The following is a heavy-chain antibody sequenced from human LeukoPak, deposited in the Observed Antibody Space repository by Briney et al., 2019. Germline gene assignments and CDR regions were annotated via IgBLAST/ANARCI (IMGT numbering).Heavy chain of an antibody. V-gene: IGHV4-4*07. CDR3: ARMIPRDYMDV. J-gene: IGHJ6*03. CDR1: GGSMNSYY. D-gene: IGHD3-22*01. Sequence: PSETLSLTCTVSGGSMNSYYWSWIRQPAGKGLEWIGRIYSSGATNYNPSLKSRVTMSLDTPKNQFSLKLSSVTAADTAVYYCARMIPRDYMDVWGKGTTVTVSS. CDR2: IYSSGAT.